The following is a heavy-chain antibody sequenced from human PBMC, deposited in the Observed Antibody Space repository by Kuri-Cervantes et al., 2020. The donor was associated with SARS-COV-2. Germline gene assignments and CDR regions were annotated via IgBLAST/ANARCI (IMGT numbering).Heavy chain of an antibody. CDR1: GFTFSSYS. D-gene: IGHD3-22*01. Sequence: GESLKISCAASGFTFSSYSMNWVRQAPGKGLEWVSSISSSSYIYYADSVKGRFTISRDNAKNSLYLQMNSLRAEDTALYYCAKDIQDSSGYYYQAFDIWGQGTMVTVSS. V-gene: IGHV3-21*04. J-gene: IGHJ3*02. CDR2: ISSSSYI. CDR3: AKDIQDSSGYYYQAFDI.